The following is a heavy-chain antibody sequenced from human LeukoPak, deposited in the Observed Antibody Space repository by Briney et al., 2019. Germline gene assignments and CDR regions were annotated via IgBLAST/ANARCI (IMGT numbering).Heavy chain of an antibody. D-gene: IGHD1-26*01. CDR2: IRGSGGST. CDR1: GFTFSSYS. CDR3: AKDYVGALDY. J-gene: IGHJ4*02. V-gene: IGHV3-23*01. Sequence: GGSLRLSCAASGFTFSSYSMNWVRQAPGKGLEWVSGIRGSGGSTYYADSVKGRFTISSDNSKNTLYLQMNSLRAEDTAVYYCAKDYVGALDYWGQGTLVTVSS.